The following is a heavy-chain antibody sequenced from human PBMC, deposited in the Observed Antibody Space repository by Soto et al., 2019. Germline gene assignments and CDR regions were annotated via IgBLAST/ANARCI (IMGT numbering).Heavy chain of an antibody. CDR1: GGSIGSGGYY. CDR3: ARSPGYYFDY. CDR2: IYYSGIT. Sequence: QVQLQESGPGLVKPSQTLSLTCTVSGGSIGSGGYYWSWIRQHPGKGLEWIGYIYYSGITYYIPSLESRVTISVDTSKNQFSLKLSSVTAADTAVYYCARSPGYYFDYWGQGTLVTVSS. V-gene: IGHV4-31*03. J-gene: IGHJ4*02.